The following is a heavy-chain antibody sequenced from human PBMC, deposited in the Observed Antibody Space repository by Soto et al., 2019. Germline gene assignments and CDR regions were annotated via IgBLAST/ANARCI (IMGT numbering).Heavy chain of an antibody. Sequence: SETLSLTCAVYGGSFSGYYWSWIRQPPGKGLEWIGEINHSGSTNYNPSLKSRVTISVDTSKNQFSLKLSSVTAADTAVHYCATPAHYYDSSGQFDYWGQGTLVTVSS. CDR2: INHSGST. V-gene: IGHV4-34*01. CDR1: GGSFSGYY. J-gene: IGHJ4*02. D-gene: IGHD3-22*01. CDR3: ATPAHYYDSSGQFDY.